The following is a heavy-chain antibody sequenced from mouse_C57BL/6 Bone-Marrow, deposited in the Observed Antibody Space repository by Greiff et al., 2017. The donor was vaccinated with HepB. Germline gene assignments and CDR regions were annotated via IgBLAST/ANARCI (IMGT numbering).Heavy chain of an antibody. J-gene: IGHJ1*03. CDR2: ISSGSSTI. D-gene: IGHD1-1*01. V-gene: IGHV5-17*01. Sequence: EVKVVESGGGLVKPGGSLKLSCAASGFTFSDYGMHWVRQAPEKGLEWVAYISSGSSTIYYADTVKGRFTISRDNAKNTLFLQMTSLRSEDTAMYYCARGILITTVVARYFDVWGTGTTVTVSS. CDR1: GFTFSDYG. CDR3: ARGILITTVVARYFDV.